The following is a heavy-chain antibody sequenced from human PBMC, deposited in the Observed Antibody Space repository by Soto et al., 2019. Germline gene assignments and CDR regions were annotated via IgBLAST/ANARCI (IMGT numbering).Heavy chain of an antibody. CDR1: GGSISSGGYY. J-gene: IGHJ6*02. D-gene: IGHD3-3*01. CDR3: ARDPKSVLGFGV. CDR2: IYYSGST. Sequence: SETLSLTCTVSGGSISSGGYYWSWIRQHPGKGLEWIGYIYYSGSTYYNPSLKSRVTISVDTSKNQFSLKLSSVTAADTAVYYCARDPKSVLGFGVWGQGTTVTVSS. V-gene: IGHV4-31*03.